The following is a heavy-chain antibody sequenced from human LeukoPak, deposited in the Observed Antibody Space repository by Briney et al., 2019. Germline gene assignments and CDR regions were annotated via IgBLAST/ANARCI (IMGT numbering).Heavy chain of an antibody. J-gene: IGHJ4*02. D-gene: IGHD4-23*01. Sequence: GTSLRLSCAASGFAFSSYAMHWVRQAPGKGLEWLAVVSAHGVDKFYADSVKGRFTISKDTSKNTLSLQMYSLRAEDTAVYYCARDWTKWARLRWYVFDYWGQGTLVTVSS. CDR3: ARDWTKWARLRWYVFDY. CDR2: VSAHGVDK. V-gene: IGHV3-30*04. CDR1: GFAFSSYA.